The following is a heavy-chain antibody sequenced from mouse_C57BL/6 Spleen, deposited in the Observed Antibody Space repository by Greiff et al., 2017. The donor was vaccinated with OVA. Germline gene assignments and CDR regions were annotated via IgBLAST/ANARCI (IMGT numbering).Heavy chain of an antibody. Sequence: VQLQQSGPGLVQPSQSLSITCPVSGFSLTSYGVHWVRQSPGKGLEWLGVIWSGGSTDYNAAFISRLSISKDNSKSQVFFKMNSLQADDTAIYYCASGGGDFDYWGQGTTLTVSS. J-gene: IGHJ2*01. CDR1: GFSLTSYG. CDR3: ASGGGDFDY. CDR2: IWSGGST. V-gene: IGHV2-2*01.